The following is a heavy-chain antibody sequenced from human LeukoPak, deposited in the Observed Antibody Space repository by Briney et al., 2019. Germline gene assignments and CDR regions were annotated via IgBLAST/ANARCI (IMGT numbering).Heavy chain of an antibody. CDR2: ISYSGST. CDR1: SGSISSYY. J-gene: IGHJ4*02. D-gene: IGHD4-17*01. CDR3: ARGGSVTTDSDFDF. Sequence: SETLSLTCTVSSGSISSYYWSWIPQPPGKGLEWIGYISYSGSTNYNPSLKSRVTMSVDTSKNQFSLKLSSVTAVDTAVYYCARGGSVTTDSDFDFWGQGTLVTVSS. V-gene: IGHV4-59*08.